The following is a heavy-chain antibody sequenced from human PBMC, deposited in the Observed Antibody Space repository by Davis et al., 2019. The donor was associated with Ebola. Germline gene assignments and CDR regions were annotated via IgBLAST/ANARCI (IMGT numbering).Heavy chain of an antibody. D-gene: IGHD6-6*01. V-gene: IGHV3-23*01. J-gene: IGHJ4*02. Sequence: GESLKISCAASGFTFSNYAMNWVRQAPGKGLEWVSGISGSGDSTYYADSVKGRFTISRDNSKNTLYLQMNSLRAEDTAVYYCAKEQSSGSSIAALFDYWGQGTLVTVSS. CDR1: GFTFSNYA. CDR3: AKEQSSGSSIAALFDY. CDR2: ISGSGDST.